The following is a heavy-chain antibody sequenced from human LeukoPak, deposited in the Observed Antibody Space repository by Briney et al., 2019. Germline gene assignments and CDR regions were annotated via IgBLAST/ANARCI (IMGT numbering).Heavy chain of an antibody. Sequence: PGGSLRLSCAASGLTFSGSAMHWVRQASGKGLEWVGRIRSKANSYATAYAASVKGRFTISRDDSKNTAYLQMNSLKTEDTAVYYCTSLHDYGDYWGQGTLVTVSS. CDR2: IRSKANSYAT. V-gene: IGHV3-73*01. CDR1: GLTFSGSA. J-gene: IGHJ4*02. CDR3: TSLHDYGDY.